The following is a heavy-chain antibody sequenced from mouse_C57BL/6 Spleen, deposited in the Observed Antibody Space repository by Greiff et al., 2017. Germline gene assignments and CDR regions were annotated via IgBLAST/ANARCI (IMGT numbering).Heavy chain of an antibody. Sequence: QVQLQQPGAELVKPGASVKLSCKASGYTFTSYWMQWVKQRPGQGLEWIGEIDPSDSYTNYNQKFKGKATLTVDTSSSTAYMQLSSMTSEDSAVDYCARRGEYGYDVGYAMDDWGQGTTVTVSS. D-gene: IGHD2-2*01. CDR2: IDPSDSYT. CDR3: ARRGEYGYDVGYAMDD. CDR1: GYTFTSYW. J-gene: IGHJ4*01. V-gene: IGHV1-50*01.